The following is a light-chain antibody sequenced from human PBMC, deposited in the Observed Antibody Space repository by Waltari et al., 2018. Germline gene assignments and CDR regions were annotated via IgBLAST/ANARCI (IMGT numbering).Light chain of an antibody. Sequence: DIVMIQSPDSLAVSLGARATINCKSSQTDLFNSNNRNCVAWYQQKPGQTPKLLIYWASTRESGVPDRFSGGGSGTDFTLTISSLQAEDVAVYYCQQYYNNPPTFGGGTRVEI. J-gene: IGKJ4*01. CDR3: QQYYNNPPT. V-gene: IGKV4-1*01. CDR2: WAS. CDR1: QTDLFNSNNRNC.